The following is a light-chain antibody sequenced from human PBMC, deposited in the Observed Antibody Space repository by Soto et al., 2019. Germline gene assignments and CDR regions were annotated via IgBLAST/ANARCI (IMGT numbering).Light chain of an antibody. J-gene: IGLJ1*01. V-gene: IGLV2-18*02. CDR2: EVS. Sequence: QSALTQPPSVSGSPGQSVTISCTGTSSDVGTYNRVSWYQQPPGTAPKLMIYEVSSRPSGVPDRFSGSKSGNTASLTISGLQAEDKADYYCTSYTSSSAYVFGTGTKVTVL. CDR1: SSDVGTYNR. CDR3: TSYTSSSAYV.